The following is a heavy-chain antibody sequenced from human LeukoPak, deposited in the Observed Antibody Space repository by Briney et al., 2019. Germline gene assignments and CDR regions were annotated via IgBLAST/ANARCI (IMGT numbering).Heavy chain of an antibody. CDR3: ARDGGARYYYYGMDV. V-gene: IGHV4-31*03. J-gene: IGHJ6*02. CDR2: IYYSGST. D-gene: IGHD3-16*01. CDR1: GGSISSGGYY. Sequence: PSETLSLTCTVSGGSISSGGYYWRWIRQHPGKGLEWIGYIYYSGSTYYNPSLKSRVTISVDTSKNQFSLKLSSVTAADTAVYYCARDGGARYYYYGMDVWGQGTTVTVSS.